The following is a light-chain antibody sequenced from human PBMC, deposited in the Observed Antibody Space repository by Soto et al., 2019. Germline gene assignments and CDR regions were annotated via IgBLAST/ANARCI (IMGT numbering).Light chain of an antibody. V-gene: IGLV2-14*01. CDR2: EVS. Sequence: QSALTQPASVSGSPGQSITISCTGTSSDVGGYNYVSWYQQYPGKAPKLMIYEVSNRPSGVSNRFSGSKSGNTASLTISGLQAEDVADYYCSSYTSSNTPVVFGGGTKLTVL. CDR1: SSDVGGYNY. J-gene: IGLJ2*01. CDR3: SSYTSSNTPVV.